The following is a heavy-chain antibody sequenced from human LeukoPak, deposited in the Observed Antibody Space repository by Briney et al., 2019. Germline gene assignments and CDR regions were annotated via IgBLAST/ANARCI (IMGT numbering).Heavy chain of an antibody. V-gene: IGHV4-39*01. CDR2: VHYSGST. CDR3: ARRSTVAGRGRFDP. J-gene: IGHJ5*02. Sequence: PSETLSLTCTVSGGSIRSTSYYWGWIRQPPGKGPEWLGSVHYSGSTYDNPSLKSRVTISVDTSKNQFSLNLISVTAADTAVYYCARRSTVAGRGRFDPWGQGTLVTVSS. CDR1: GGSIRSTSYY. D-gene: IGHD6-19*01.